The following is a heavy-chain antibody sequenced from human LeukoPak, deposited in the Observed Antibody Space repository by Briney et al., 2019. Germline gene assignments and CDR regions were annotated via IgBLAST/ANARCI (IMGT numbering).Heavy chain of an antibody. V-gene: IGHV1-69*01. D-gene: IGHD6-13*01. CDR1: GGTFSSYA. Sequence: SVKVSCKASGGTFSSYAISWVRQVPGQGLEWMGGIIPIFGTANYAQKFQGRVTITADGSTSTAYMELSSLRSEDTAVYYCARGLGSSWFNWFDPWGQGTLVTVSS. CDR2: IIPIFGTA. CDR3: ARGLGSSWFNWFDP. J-gene: IGHJ5*02.